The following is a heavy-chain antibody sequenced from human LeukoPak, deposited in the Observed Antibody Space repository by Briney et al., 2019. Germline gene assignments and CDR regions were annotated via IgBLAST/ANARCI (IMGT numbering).Heavy chain of an antibody. V-gene: IGHV1-69*05. D-gene: IGHD3-22*01. CDR3: ARGNPRITMIVVGAFDI. CDR2: IIPIFGTA. CDR1: GGTFSSYA. Sequence: SVKVSCEASGGTFSSYAISWVRQAPGQGLEWMGGIIPIFGTANYAQKFQGRVTITTDESMSTAYMELSSLRSEDTAVYYCARGNPRITMIVVGAFDIWGQGTMVTVSS. J-gene: IGHJ3*02.